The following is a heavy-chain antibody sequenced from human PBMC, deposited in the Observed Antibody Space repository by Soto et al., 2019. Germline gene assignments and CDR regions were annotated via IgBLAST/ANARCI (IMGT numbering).Heavy chain of an antibody. CDR1: GGSISSGGYY. Sequence: SETLSLTCTVSGGSISSGGYYWSWIRQHPGKGLEWIGYIYYSGSTYYNPSLKSRVTISVDTSKNQFSLKLSSVTAADTAVYYCARADYCYLDVWGKGTRGTVSS. CDR2: IYYSGST. J-gene: IGHJ6*03. V-gene: IGHV4-31*03. CDR3: ARADYCYLDV.